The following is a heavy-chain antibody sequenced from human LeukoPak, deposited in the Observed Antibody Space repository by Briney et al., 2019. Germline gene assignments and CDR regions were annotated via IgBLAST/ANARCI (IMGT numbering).Heavy chain of an antibody. V-gene: IGHV3-23*01. CDR2: MSGSGSST. Sequence: GGSLRLYCAASGFTFKTYAMNWVRQVPGKGPEWVSSMSGSGSSTDYADSVKGRFTISRDNSKNTLYLQMNSLRAEDTALYYCAKDAQGLVRGGIYFDFWGQGSLVTVSS. CDR1: GFTFKTYA. CDR3: AKDAQGLVRGGIYFDF. J-gene: IGHJ4*02. D-gene: IGHD6-19*01.